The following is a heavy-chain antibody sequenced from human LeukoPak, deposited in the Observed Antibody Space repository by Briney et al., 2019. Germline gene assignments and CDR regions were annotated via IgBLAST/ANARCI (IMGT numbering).Heavy chain of an antibody. V-gene: IGHV1-18*01. CDR1: GYTFTSFG. Sequence: GASVNVSCKTSGYTFTSFGLSWVRQAPGQGLEWMGWISAYSGNTNYAQKFQGRVTMTTDTTTSTAYMELRSLRSEDTAVYYCARLRFAGTMIANDYWGQGTLVTVSS. D-gene: IGHD3-22*01. CDR2: ISAYSGNT. J-gene: IGHJ4*02. CDR3: ARLRFAGTMIANDY.